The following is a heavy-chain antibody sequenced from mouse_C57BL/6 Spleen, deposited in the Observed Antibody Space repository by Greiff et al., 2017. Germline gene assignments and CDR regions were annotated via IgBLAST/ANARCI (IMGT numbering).Heavy chain of an antibody. CDR3: AREGATSYFDY. D-gene: IGHD3-1*01. CDR1: GFTFSSYA. V-gene: IGHV5-4*01. CDR2: ISDGGSYT. Sequence: EVKLVESGGGLVKPGGSLKLSCAASGFTFSSYAMSWVRQTPEKRLEWVATISDGGSYTYYPDNVKGRFTISRDNAKNNLYLQMSHLKSEDTAMYYCAREGATSYFDYWGQGTTRTVSS. J-gene: IGHJ2*01.